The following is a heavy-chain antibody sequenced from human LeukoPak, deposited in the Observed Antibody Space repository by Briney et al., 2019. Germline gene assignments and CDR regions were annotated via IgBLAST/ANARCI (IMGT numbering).Heavy chain of an antibody. CDR3: ARQARSLEARIPYFGY. Sequence: GGSLRHSCAASGFIYSSQVMNGLPQAPGEGLEWLSYISGGGETIYSADSVKGRFTISRDNAMNTLYLQMNSLRSEDTAVYYCARQARSLEARIPYFGYWGQGAVVTVSS. D-gene: IGHD3-3*01. CDR2: ISGGGETI. J-gene: IGHJ4*02. CDR1: GFIYSSQV. V-gene: IGHV3-48*03.